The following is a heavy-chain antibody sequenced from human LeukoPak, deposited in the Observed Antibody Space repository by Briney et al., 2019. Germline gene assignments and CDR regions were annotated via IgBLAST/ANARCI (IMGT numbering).Heavy chain of an antibody. CDR1: GGSISSGGYY. J-gene: IGHJ6*02. V-gene: IGHV4-31*03. D-gene: IGHD2-2*01. CDR3: AREEIVVVPAATNYYYYGMHV. CDR2: IYYSGST. Sequence: MSSETLSLTCTVSGGSISSGGYYWSWIRQHPGKGLEWIGYIYYSGSTYYNPSLKSRVTISVDTSKNQFSLKLSSVTAADTAVYYCAREEIVVVPAATNYYYYGMHVWGQGTTVTVSS.